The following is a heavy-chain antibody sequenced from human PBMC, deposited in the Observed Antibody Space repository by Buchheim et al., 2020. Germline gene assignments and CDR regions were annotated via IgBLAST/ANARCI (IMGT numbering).Heavy chain of an antibody. Sequence: QVQLQESGPGLVKPSQTLSLTCTVSGCSISSGGYYWSWIRQHPGKGLEWIGYIYYSGSTYYNPSLKRRVTISVDTSNNHFSLKLSSVTAADTAVYYCARVVCSSTSCPLGSEYFQHWGQGTL. CDR3: ARVVCSSTSCPLGSEYFQH. V-gene: IGHV4-31*03. CDR2: IYYSGST. J-gene: IGHJ1*01. CDR1: GCSISSGGYY. D-gene: IGHD2-2*01.